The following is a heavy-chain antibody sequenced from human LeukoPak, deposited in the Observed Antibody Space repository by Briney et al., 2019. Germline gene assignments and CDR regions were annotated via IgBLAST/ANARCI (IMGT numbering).Heavy chain of an antibody. Sequence: ALVKVSCKVSGYTLTELSMHWVRQAPGKGLEWMGNFDPGDAETIYAQKFQGRLTMTEDRSTDTAYMELSSLRSEDTAVYYCATGKRSNDAFDIWGQGTLVSVSS. CDR3: ATGKRSNDAFDI. D-gene: IGHD1-1*01. J-gene: IGHJ3*02. V-gene: IGHV1-24*01. CDR2: FDPGDAET. CDR1: GYTLTELS.